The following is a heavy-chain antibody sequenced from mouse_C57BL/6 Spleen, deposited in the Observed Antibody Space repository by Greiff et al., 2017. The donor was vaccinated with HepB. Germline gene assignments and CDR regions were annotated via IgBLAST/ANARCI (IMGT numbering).Heavy chain of an antibody. D-gene: IGHD1-1*01. V-gene: IGHV1-80*01. CDR3: ARRHYYGSSWYFDV. Sequence: VQLQQSGAELVKPGASVKISCKASGYAFSSYWMNWVKQRPGKGLEWIGQIYTGDGDTNYNGKFKGKATLTADKSSSTAYMQLSSLSSEDSAVYFGARRHYYGSSWYFDVWGTVTTVTVSS. CDR2: IYTGDGDT. CDR1: GYAFSSYW. J-gene: IGHJ1*03.